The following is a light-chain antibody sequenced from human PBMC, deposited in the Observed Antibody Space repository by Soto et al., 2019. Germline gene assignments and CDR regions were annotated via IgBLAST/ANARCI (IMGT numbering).Light chain of an antibody. CDR3: QQYNSYSRT. Sequence: QMTQSPSTLSASVGDRVTITCRASQSISSWLAWYQQKPGKAPKLLIYKASSLESGVPSRFSGSGSGTEFTLTISSLQPDDFATYYCQQYNSYSRTFGQGTKV. J-gene: IGKJ1*01. CDR1: QSISSW. V-gene: IGKV1-5*03. CDR2: KAS.